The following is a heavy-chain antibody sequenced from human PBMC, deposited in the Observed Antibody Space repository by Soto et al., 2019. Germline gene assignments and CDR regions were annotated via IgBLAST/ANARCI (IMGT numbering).Heavy chain of an antibody. CDR1: GFTFSSYE. D-gene: IGHD5-18*01. Sequence: GGSLRLSCAASGFTFSSYEMNWVRQAPGKGLEWVSYISSSGSTIYYADSVKGRFTISRDNAKSSLYLQMKSLRAEDTAVYYCARDQLPYSYGIYYYSGMDVWGQGTTVTVSS. CDR2: ISSSGSTI. V-gene: IGHV3-48*03. J-gene: IGHJ6*02. CDR3: ARDQLPYSYGIYYYSGMDV.